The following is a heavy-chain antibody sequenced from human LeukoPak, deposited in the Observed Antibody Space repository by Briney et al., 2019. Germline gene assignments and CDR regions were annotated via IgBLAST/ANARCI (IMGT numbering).Heavy chain of an antibody. CDR3: ARDTRWFGENWRYYYYYMDV. CDR1: GGSISSSSYY. Sequence: SETLSLTCTVSGGSISSSSYYWGWIRQPPGKGLEWIGSIYYSGSTYYNPSLKSRVTISVDTSKNQFSLKLSSVTAADTAVYYCARDTRWFGENWRYYYYYMDVWGKGTTVTVS. D-gene: IGHD3-10*01. J-gene: IGHJ6*03. CDR2: IYYSGST. V-gene: IGHV4-39*07.